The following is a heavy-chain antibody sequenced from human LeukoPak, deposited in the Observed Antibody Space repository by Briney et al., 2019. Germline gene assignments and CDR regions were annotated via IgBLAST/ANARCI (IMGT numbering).Heavy chain of an antibody. V-gene: IGHV3-48*01. CDR1: GLTFSSYS. Sequence: GGSLRLSCAASGLTFSSYSMNWVRQAPGKGLEWVSYISSSSSTIYYADSVKGRFTISRDNAKNSLYLQMNSLRAEDTAVYYCARKGMQETLPFYTMNAGAKGTTVTVS. J-gene: IGHJ6*03. CDR3: ARKGMQETLPFYTMNA. CDR2: ISSSSSTI. D-gene: IGHD1-1*01.